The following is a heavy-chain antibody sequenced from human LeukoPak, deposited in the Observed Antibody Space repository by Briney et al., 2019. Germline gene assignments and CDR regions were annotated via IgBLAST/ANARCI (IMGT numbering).Heavy chain of an antibody. V-gene: IGHV3-74*01. D-gene: IGHD1-26*01. CDR3: ARTGSYQTAPFDY. CDR2: INSDGSST. CDR1: GFTFSSYW. J-gene: IGHJ4*02. Sequence: QPGGSLRLSCAASGFTFSSYWMHWVRQAPGKGLVWVSRINSDGSSTSYADSVKGRFTISRDNAKNTLYPQMNSLRAEDTAVYYCARTGSYQTAPFDYWGQGTLVTVSS.